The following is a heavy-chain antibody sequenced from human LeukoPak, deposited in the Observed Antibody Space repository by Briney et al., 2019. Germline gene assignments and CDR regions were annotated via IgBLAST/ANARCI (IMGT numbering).Heavy chain of an antibody. CDR3: TSPDCSSTSCPFGY. Sequence: GGSLRLSCAASGFTVSSNYMSWVRQAPGKGLEWVSVIYSGGSTYYADSVKGRFTISRDNSKNTLYLQMNSLRAEDTAVYYCTSPDCSSTSCPFGYWGQGTLVTVSS. CDR2: IYSGGST. J-gene: IGHJ4*02. D-gene: IGHD2-2*01. V-gene: IGHV3-53*01. CDR1: GFTVSSNY.